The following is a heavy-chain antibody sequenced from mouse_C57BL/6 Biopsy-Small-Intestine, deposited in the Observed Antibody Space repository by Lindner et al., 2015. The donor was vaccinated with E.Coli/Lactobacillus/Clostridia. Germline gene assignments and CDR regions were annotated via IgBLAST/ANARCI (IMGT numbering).Heavy chain of an antibody. Sequence: VQLQESGAELVKPGASVKISCKASGYAFSSYWMTWVKQRPGKGLEWIGQIYPGDGDTNYNGNFKAKATLTADMSSTTAYMQVSSLTSEDSAVYFCARGERGDLDFWGQGTTLTVSS. CDR3: ARGERGDLDF. V-gene: IGHV1-80*01. CDR2: IYPGDGDT. CDR1: GYAFSSYW. J-gene: IGHJ2*01.